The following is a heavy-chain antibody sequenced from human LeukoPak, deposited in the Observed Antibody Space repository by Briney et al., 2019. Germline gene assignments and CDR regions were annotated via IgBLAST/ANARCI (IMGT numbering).Heavy chain of an antibody. V-gene: IGHV4-39*07. J-gene: IGHJ4*02. D-gene: IGHD5-24*01. CDR1: GGSISSSSYY. Sequence: PSETLSLTCTVSGGSISSSSYYWGWIRQPPGKGLEWIGSIYYSGSTYYNPSLKSRVTISVDTSKNQFSLKLSSVTAADTAVYYCARSKPDGYNEYYFDYWGQGTLVTVSP. CDR2: IYYSGST. CDR3: ARSKPDGYNEYYFDY.